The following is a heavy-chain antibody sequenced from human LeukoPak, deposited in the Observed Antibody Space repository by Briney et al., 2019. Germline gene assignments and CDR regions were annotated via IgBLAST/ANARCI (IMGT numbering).Heavy chain of an antibody. CDR1: GGSISSYY. V-gene: IGHV4-59*01. J-gene: IGHJ3*02. D-gene: IGHD2/OR15-2a*01. Sequence: SETLSLTCIVSGGSISSYYWSWIRQPPGKGLEWFGYIFHSGSTNYNPSLKSRVSISVDTSKNQFSLKLSSVTAADTAVYYCARDQYRAFDMWGQGTMVTVSS. CDR2: IFHSGST. CDR3: ARDQYRAFDM.